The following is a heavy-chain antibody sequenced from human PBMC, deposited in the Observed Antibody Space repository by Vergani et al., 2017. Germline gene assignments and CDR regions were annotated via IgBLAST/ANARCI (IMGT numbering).Heavy chain of an antibody. Sequence: EVHLLESGGGQVEAGGSLRLSCVASGFTFSSYAMSWVRQAPGKGLEWVSAISGSGGSTYYADSVKGRFTISRDNSKNTLYLQMNSLRAEDTAVYYCAKGWSVVVPAAIGGYMDVWGKGTTVTVSS. J-gene: IGHJ6*03. D-gene: IGHD2-2*01. V-gene: IGHV3-23*01. CDR2: ISGSGGST. CDR1: GFTFSSYA. CDR3: AKGWSVVVPAAIGGYMDV.